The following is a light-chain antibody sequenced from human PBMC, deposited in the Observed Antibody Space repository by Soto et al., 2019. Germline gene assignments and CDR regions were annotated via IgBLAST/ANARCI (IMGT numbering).Light chain of an antibody. Sequence: ATHMTQSPCSRSASVDARITITCRASRDIGSDLSWYQQKPGKAPKLLIYAASSLQSGVPSRFSGSGSGTDFTLTISSLQPEDFATYYCQQANSFPRPFGQGTKVDNK. V-gene: IGKV1-6*01. CDR1: RDIGSD. CDR2: AAS. J-gene: IGKJ1*01. CDR3: QQANSFPRP.